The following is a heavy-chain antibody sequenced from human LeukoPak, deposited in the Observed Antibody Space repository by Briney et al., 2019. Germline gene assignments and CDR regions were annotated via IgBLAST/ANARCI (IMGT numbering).Heavy chain of an antibody. V-gene: IGHV4-59*08. CDR1: GGSISHYF. J-gene: IGHJ2*01. CDR2: IYYSGST. D-gene: IGHD6-19*01. Sequence: SETLSLTCTVSGGSISHYFWSWIRQPLGKALEWIGYIYYSGSTNYNPSLKSRVTISVDPSKNQFSLKLNSVTAADTAVYYCAKTVAGYWYFDLWGRGTLVTVSS. CDR3: AKTVAGYWYFDL.